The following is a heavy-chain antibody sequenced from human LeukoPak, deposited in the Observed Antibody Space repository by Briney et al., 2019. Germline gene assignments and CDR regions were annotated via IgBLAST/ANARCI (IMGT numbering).Heavy chain of an antibody. Sequence: HPGGSLRLSCAASGFTFSSYGMHWVRQAPGKGLEWVAVIWYDGSNKYYADSVKGRFTISRDNTKNSLYLQMNSLRAEDTAVYYCVRERSVRYWDKWTGPFDIWGQGTMVTVSS. D-gene: IGHD3/OR15-3a*01. J-gene: IGHJ3*02. CDR3: VRERSVRYWDKWTGPFDI. CDR1: GFTFSSYG. CDR2: IWYDGSNK. V-gene: IGHV3-30*19.